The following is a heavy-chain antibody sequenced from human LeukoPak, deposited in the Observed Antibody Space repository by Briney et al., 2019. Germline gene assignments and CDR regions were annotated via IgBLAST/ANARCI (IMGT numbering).Heavy chain of an antibody. D-gene: IGHD6-19*01. CDR1: GLTFSSYA. Sequence: GGSLRLSCAASGLTFSSYAMSWVRQAPGKGLEWVSSISSSSIYIYYADSVKGRFTISRDNAKNSLYLQMNSLRAEDTAVYYCARMSAGNSGWSFDYWGQGTLVTVSS. CDR3: ARMSAGNSGWSFDY. CDR2: ISSSSIYI. V-gene: IGHV3-21*01. J-gene: IGHJ4*02.